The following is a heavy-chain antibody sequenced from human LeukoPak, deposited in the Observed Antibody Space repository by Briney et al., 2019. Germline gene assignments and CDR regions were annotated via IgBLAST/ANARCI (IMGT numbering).Heavy chain of an antibody. D-gene: IGHD3-9*01. CDR1: AFTFSSFA. V-gene: IGHV3-23*01. CDR2: IGTSSANT. J-gene: IGHJ3*01. CDR3: ARDPPVLRYFDWLPQRDAFDV. Sequence: GASLRLSCAGSAFTFSSFALSWIRQDPGKGLEWVSAIGTSSANTYYADSVKGRFTISRDNSHNTLYLQINNLRAEDTAVYYCARDPPVLRYFDWLPQRDAFDVWGQGTMVTVSS.